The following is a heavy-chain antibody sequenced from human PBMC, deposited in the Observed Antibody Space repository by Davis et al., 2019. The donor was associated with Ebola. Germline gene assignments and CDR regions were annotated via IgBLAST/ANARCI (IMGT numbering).Heavy chain of an antibody. Sequence: PGGSLRLSCAASGFTFSSYAMSWVRQAPGKGLEWVAVISYDGSNKYYADSVKGRFTISRDNSKNTLYLQMNSLRAEDTAVYYCAKDFEIFSSIWSGAFDYWGQGTLVTVSS. CDR3: AKDFEIFSSIWSGAFDY. D-gene: IGHD3-3*01. CDR2: ISYDGSNK. CDR1: GFTFSSYA. V-gene: IGHV3-30*18. J-gene: IGHJ4*02.